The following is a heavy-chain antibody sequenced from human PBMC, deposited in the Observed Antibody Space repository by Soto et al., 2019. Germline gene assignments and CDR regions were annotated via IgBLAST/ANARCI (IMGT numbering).Heavy chain of an antibody. D-gene: IGHD3-3*01. CDR2: VSYDGSNK. Sequence: GGSLRLSCAASGFTFSSYGMHWVRQAPGKGLEWVAAVSYDGSNKYFADSVKGRFTISRDNSKNTLYLQMSGLRADDTAVYYCARDASYYSLWSGYYPSRNGMDVWGQGTTVTVSS. V-gene: IGHV3-30*03. CDR3: ARDASYYSLWSGYYPSRNGMDV. CDR1: GFTFSSYG. J-gene: IGHJ6*02.